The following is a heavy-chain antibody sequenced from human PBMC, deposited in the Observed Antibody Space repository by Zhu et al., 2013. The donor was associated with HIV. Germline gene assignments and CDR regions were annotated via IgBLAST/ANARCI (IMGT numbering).Heavy chain of an antibody. CDR3: ARSAEYSSSWPFDAFDY. Sequence: QVQLVQSGAEVKKPGASVKVSCKASGYTFTSYDINWVRQATGQGLEWMGWMNPNSGNTGYAQKFQGRVTITRNTSISTAYMELSSLRSEDTAVYYCARSAEYSSSWPFDAFDYLGPRDNGHRXX. CDR1: GYTFTSYD. J-gene: IGHJ3*02. V-gene: IGHV1-8*03. D-gene: IGHD6-13*01. CDR2: MNPNSGNT.